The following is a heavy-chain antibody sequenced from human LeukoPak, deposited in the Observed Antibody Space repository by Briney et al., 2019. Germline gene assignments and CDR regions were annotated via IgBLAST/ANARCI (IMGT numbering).Heavy chain of an antibody. V-gene: IGHV3-33*01. CDR3: ARGAYYYED. Sequence: GGSLRLSCAASGFTFSSYGMHWVRQAPGKGLEWVAVIWYDGSNKYYADSVKGRFTISRDISKNTLYLQMNSLRAEDTAVYYCARGAYYYEDWGQGTLVTVSS. J-gene: IGHJ4*02. CDR1: GFTFSSYG. CDR2: IWYDGSNK. D-gene: IGHD3-22*01.